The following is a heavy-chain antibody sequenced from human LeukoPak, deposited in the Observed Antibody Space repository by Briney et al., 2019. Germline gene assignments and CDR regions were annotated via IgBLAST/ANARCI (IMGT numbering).Heavy chain of an antibody. CDR2: ISAYNGNT. D-gene: IGHD2-2*02. Sequence: GASVKVSCKASGYTFTSYGISWVRQAPGQGLEWMGWISAYNGNTNYAQKLQGRVTMTTDTSTSTAYMELRSLRSDDTAVYYCARDIVRATLREAAIFDYWGQGTLVTVSS. J-gene: IGHJ4*02. CDR3: ARDIVRATLREAAIFDY. CDR1: GYTFTSYG. V-gene: IGHV1-18*01.